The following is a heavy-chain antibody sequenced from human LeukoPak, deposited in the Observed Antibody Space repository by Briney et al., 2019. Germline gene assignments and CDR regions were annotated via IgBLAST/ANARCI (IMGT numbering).Heavy chain of an antibody. D-gene: IGHD2-2*01. Sequence: GGSLRLSCAASGFTFSSYSMNWVRQAPGKGLEWVSSINSSSSYIYYADSVKGRFTISRDNAKNSLYLQMNGLRAEDTAVYYCARVKYGYQLLGRRNYYYMDVWGKGTTVTISS. CDR2: INSSSSYI. V-gene: IGHV3-21*01. CDR3: ARVKYGYQLLGRRNYYYMDV. J-gene: IGHJ6*03. CDR1: GFTFSSYS.